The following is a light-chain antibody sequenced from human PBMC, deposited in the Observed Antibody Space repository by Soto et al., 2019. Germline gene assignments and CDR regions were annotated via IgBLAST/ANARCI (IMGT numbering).Light chain of an antibody. CDR1: ERIYSAY. Sequence: EVVLTQSPGSRSWSPLGIARLSCMASERIYSAYLGWYQQKPGQAPRLLLYGASSSATGVPHRFSGGGSGTAFTLTISRLEPEDFAVYYCQQRSNWPPITFGQGTRLEI. CDR3: QQRSNWPPIT. V-gene: IGKV3D-20*02. J-gene: IGKJ5*01. CDR2: GAS.